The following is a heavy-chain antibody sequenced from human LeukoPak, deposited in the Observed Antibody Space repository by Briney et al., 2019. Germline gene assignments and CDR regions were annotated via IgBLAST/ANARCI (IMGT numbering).Heavy chain of an antibody. V-gene: IGHV3-48*03. Sequence: PGGSLRLSCAASGFTFSSYEMNWVRQAPGKGLEWVSYISSSGSTIYYADSVKGRFTISRDNAKNSLYLQMNSLRAEDTAVYYCARETSGSYHFDYWGQGTLVTVSS. CDR3: ARETSGSYHFDY. D-gene: IGHD1-26*01. CDR2: ISSSGSTI. J-gene: IGHJ4*02. CDR1: GFTFSSYE.